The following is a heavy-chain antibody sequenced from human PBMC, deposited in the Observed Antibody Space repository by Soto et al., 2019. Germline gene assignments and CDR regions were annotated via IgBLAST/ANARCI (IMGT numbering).Heavy chain of an antibody. Sequence: PSETLSLTCTVSGGSISSGGYYWSWIRQHPGKGLEWIGYIYYSGSTYHNPSLKSRVTISVDTSKNQFSLKLSSVTAADTAVYYCARAESQIVGANPLYYFGHWGQGTLVTVSS. D-gene: IGHD1-26*01. CDR2: IYYSGST. J-gene: IGHJ4*02. CDR1: GGSISSGGYY. V-gene: IGHV4-31*03. CDR3: ARAESQIVGANPLYYFGH.